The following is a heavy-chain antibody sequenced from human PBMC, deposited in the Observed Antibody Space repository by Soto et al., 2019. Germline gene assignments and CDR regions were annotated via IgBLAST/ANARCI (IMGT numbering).Heavy chain of an antibody. CDR3: ARSRSGAVADSFDY. CDR1: GFTFNRHA. Sequence: QVQLVASGGGVVHLARSLTLSCAASGFTFNRHAIHWVRQSPGKGLEWVTVISRDGNNKYSADSVKGRFTISRDNAKNTVILQMNSLRREDTAIYYCARSRSGAVADSFDYWGQGTPVTVSS. V-gene: IGHV3-30-3*01. CDR2: ISRDGNNK. J-gene: IGHJ4*02. D-gene: IGHD3-10*01.